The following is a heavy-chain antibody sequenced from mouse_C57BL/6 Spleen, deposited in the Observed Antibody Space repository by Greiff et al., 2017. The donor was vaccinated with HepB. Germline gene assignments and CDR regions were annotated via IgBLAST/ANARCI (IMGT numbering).Heavy chain of an antibody. D-gene: IGHD2-3*01. V-gene: IGHV5-17*01. CDR3: AREIYDSNYYYFDY. CDR1: GFTFSDYG. CDR2: ISSGSSTI. Sequence: EVKLVESGGGLVKPGGSLKLSCAASGFTFSDYGMHWVRQAPEKGLEWVAYISSGSSTIYYADTVKGRFSISRDNAKNTLFLQMTSLRSEDTAMYYCAREIYDSNYYYFDYWGQGTTLTVSS. J-gene: IGHJ2*01.